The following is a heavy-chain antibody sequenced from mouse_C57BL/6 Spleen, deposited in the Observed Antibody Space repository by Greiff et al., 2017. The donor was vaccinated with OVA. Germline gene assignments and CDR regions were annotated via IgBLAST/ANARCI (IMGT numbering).Heavy chain of an antibody. CDR3: AREELTGTGWYFDV. CDR1: GYSITSGYY. Sequence: EVQLQESGPGLVKPSQSLSLTCSVTGYSITSGYYWNWIRQFPGNKLEWMGYISYDGSNNYNPSLKNRISITRDTSKNQFFLKLNSVTTEDTATYYCAREELTGTGWYFDVWGTGTTVTVSS. V-gene: IGHV3-6*01. D-gene: IGHD4-1*01. J-gene: IGHJ1*03. CDR2: ISYDGSN.